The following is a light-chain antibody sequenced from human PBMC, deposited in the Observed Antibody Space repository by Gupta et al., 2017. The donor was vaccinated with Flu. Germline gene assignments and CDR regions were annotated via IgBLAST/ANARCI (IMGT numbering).Light chain of an antibody. J-gene: IGLJ2*01. V-gene: IGLV1-51*01. CDR3: ATWDSRLSAFV. CDR2: YNN. CDR1: SSNIGNNY. Sequence: QSVFTQPPSVSAAPGQKVTISCPGSSSNIGNNYVSWYQQLPGKAPKLLMYYNNKRPSGITDRFSGSRSGTSATLAINGLQTGDEAEYYCATWDSRLSAFVFGGGTKLTVL.